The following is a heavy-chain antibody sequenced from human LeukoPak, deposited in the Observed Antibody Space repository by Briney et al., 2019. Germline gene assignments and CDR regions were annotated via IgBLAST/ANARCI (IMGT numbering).Heavy chain of an antibody. CDR1: GYTFTNYY. Sequence: ASVKVSCKASGYTFTNYYIHWVRQAPGQGLEWMAIINPSSGSTSYAQKFQGRVTMTRDTSTSTVYMELSSLQSEDTAVYFCVLSGYYYDWFDPWGQGTLVTVSS. V-gene: IGHV1-46*01. CDR2: INPSSGST. J-gene: IGHJ5*02. D-gene: IGHD5-12*01. CDR3: VLSGYYYDWFDP.